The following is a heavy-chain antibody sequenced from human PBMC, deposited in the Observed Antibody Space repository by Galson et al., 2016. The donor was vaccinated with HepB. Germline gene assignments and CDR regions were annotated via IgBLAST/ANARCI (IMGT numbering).Heavy chain of an antibody. CDR1: GGSISGSSRY. V-gene: IGHV4-39*01. CDR3: AGQTEVGVDNAFDL. D-gene: IGHD5-24*01. J-gene: IGHJ3*01. Sequence: ETLSLTCMVSGGSISGSSRYWGWIRQPPGKGLEWIGTIYDSGMTYGSLSLKSRVTISVDTSKNLFALRLSSVTAADTAVYYCAGQTEVGVDNAFDLWGQGAMVTVSS. CDR2: IYDSGMT.